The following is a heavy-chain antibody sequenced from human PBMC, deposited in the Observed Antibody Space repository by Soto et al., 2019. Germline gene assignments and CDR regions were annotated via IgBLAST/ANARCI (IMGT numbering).Heavy chain of an antibody. D-gene: IGHD6-19*01. CDR1: GYTCTGYY. CDR3: ARCSRGCTAFDI. V-gene: IGHV1-2*04. Sequence: ASLKVSCNASGYTCTGYYMHWVLQAPGQGLEWMGWINPNSGGTNYAQKFQGWVTMTRDTSISTAYMELSRLRSDDTAVYYCARCSRGCTAFDIWGQGIMSSSPQ. J-gene: IGHJ3*02. CDR2: INPNSGGT.